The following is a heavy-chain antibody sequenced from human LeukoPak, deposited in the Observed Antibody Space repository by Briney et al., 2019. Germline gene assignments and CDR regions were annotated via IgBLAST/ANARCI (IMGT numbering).Heavy chain of an antibody. V-gene: IGHV3-66*01. CDR1: GFTFSSYA. D-gene: IGHD1-26*01. Sequence: SGGSLRPSCAASGFTFSSYAMSWVRQAPGKGLEWVSVIYSGGSTYYADSVKGRFTISRDNSKNTLYLQMNSLRAEDTAVYYCARDLGGSYPRAYYFDYWGQGTLVTVSS. CDR2: IYSGGST. CDR3: ARDLGGSYPRAYYFDY. J-gene: IGHJ4*02.